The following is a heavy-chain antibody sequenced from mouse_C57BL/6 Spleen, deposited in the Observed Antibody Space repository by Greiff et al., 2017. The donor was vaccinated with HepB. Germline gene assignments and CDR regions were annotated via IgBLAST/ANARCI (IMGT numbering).Heavy chain of an antibody. CDR2: IYPGSGNT. V-gene: IGHV1-76*01. CDR3: AREKFYYYGSSFLYYFDY. CDR1: GYTFTDYY. Sequence: QVHVKQSGAELVRPGASVKLSCKASGYTFTDYYINWVKQRPGQGLEWIARIYPGSGNTYYNEKFKGKATLTAEKSSSTAYMQLSSLTSEDSAVYFCAREKFYYYGSSFLYYFDYWGQGTTLTVSS. D-gene: IGHD1-1*01. J-gene: IGHJ2*01.